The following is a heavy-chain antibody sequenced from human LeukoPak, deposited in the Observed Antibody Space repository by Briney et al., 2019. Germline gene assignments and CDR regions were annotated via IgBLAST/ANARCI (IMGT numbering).Heavy chain of an antibody. CDR1: GFTFSDYY. V-gene: IGHV3-11*01. Sequence: KPGGSLRLSCAASGFTFSDYYMSWIRQAPGKGLEWVSYISSSGSTIYYADSVKGRFTISRDSAKNSLYLQMNSLRAEDTAVYYCAREISGERTYYFDYWGQGTLVTVSS. J-gene: IGHJ4*02. CDR3: AREISGERTYYFDY. CDR2: ISSSGSTI. D-gene: IGHD1-26*01.